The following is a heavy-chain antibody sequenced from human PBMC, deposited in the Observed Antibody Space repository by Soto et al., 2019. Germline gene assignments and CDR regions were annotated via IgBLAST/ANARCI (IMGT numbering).Heavy chain of an antibody. D-gene: IGHD3-3*01. J-gene: IGHJ5*02. V-gene: IGHV4-34*01. CDR2: INHSGST. CDR3: ARVSGAGAWYSDFWSGYGKDNWFDP. CDR1: GGSFSGYY. Sequence: SETLSLTCAVYGGSFSGYYWSWIRQPPGKGPEWIGEINHSGSTNYNPSLKSRVTISVDTSKNQFSLKLSSVTAADTAVYYCARVSGAGAWYSDFWSGYGKDNWFDPWGQGTLVTVSS.